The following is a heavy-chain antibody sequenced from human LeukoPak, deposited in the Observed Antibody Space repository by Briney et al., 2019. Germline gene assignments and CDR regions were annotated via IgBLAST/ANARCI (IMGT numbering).Heavy chain of an antibody. CDR1: GGSISSGSYY. CDR2: IYTSGST. CDR3: AREGLRGYSGYDSFIPDY. D-gene: IGHD5-12*01. V-gene: IGHV4-61*02. Sequence: SETLSLTCTVSGGSISSGSYYWSWIRQPAGKGLEWIGRIYTSGSTNYNPSLKSRVTISVDTSKNQFSLKLSSVTAADTAVYYCAREGLRGYSGYDSFIPDYWGQGTLVTVSS. J-gene: IGHJ4*02.